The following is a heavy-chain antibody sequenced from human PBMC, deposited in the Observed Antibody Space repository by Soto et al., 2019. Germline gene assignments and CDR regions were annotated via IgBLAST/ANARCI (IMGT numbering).Heavy chain of an antibody. J-gene: IGHJ5*02. CDR3: AKDLGTIYGVVIIPTSGFDP. Sequence: GGSLRLSCAASGYTFSDYYMSWIRQAPGKGLEWISYIDTSGTKIYYADSVKGRFTITRDNAKNSLYLQMNSLRAEDTAAYYCAKDLGTIYGVVIIPTSGFDPWGQGTLVTVSS. CDR1: GYTFSDYY. D-gene: IGHD3-3*01. V-gene: IGHV3-11*01. CDR2: IDTSGTKI.